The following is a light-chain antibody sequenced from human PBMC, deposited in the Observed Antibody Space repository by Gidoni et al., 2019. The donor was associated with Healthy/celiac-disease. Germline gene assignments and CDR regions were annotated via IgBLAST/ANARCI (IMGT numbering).Light chain of an antibody. CDR2: LGS. J-gene: IGKJ3*01. V-gene: IGKV2-28*01. CDR3: MQALQTPLFT. CDR1: QSLLHSNGYNY. Sequence: DIVMTQSPLSLPVTPGEPASISCRSSQSLLHSNGYNYLDWYLQKPGQSPQLLIYLGSNRASGVPDRFSGSGSGTDFTLKISRVEAEDVGVYYCMQALQTPLFTFGPXTKVEIK.